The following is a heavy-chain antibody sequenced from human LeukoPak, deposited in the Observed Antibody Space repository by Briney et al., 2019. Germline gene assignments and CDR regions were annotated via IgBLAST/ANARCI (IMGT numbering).Heavy chain of an antibody. CDR3: ARMRRVSPFDI. J-gene: IGHJ3*02. D-gene: IGHD6-6*01. CDR2: INHSGGT. V-gene: IGHV4-34*01. Sequence: PSETLSLTCAVYGGSFSGYYWSWIRQPPGKGLEWIGEINHSGGTNYNSSLKSRVTISVDTSKNQFSLKLSSVTAADTAVYYCARMRRVSPFDIWGQGTMVTVSS. CDR1: GGSFSGYY.